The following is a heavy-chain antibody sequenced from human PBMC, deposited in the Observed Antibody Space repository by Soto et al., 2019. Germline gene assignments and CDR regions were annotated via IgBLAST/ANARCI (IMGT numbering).Heavy chain of an antibody. Sequence: QVQLQESGPGLVKPSQTLSLTCTVSGGSISSGGYYWSWIRQHPGKGLEWIGYIYYSGSTYYNPSLKSRVTISVDTSKNQFSLKLSSVTAADTAVYYCARVRTRRGSYWNGGWGWFDPWGQGTLVTVSS. CDR3: ARVRTRRGSYWNGGWGWFDP. D-gene: IGHD1-26*01. V-gene: IGHV4-31*03. CDR2: IYYSGST. J-gene: IGHJ5*02. CDR1: GGSISSGGYY.